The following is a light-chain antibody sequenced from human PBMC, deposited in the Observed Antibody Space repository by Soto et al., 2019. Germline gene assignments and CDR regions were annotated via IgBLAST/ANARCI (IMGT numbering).Light chain of an antibody. J-gene: IGLJ2*01. CDR3: CSYAGSRVV. V-gene: IGLV2-23*01. CDR2: EGS. CDR1: SSDVGSYNL. Sequence: QSALTQPASVSGSPGQSITISCTGTSSDVGSYNLVSWYQQHPGKPPKLMIYEGSKRPSGVSNRFSGSKSGNTASLTISGLQAEDEADYYCCSYAGSRVVFGGGTKVTVL.